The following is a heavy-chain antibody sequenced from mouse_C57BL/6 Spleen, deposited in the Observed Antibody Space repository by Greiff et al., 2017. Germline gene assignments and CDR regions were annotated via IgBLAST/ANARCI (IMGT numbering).Heavy chain of an antibody. V-gene: IGHV1-61*01. J-gene: IGHJ2*01. CDR3: ASLYGSSPFDY. D-gene: IGHD1-1*01. CDR2: IYPSDSET. CDR1: GYTFTSYW. Sequence: VQLQQPGAELVRPGSSVKLSCKASGYTFTSYWMDWVKQRPGQGLEWIGNIYPSDSETHYNQKFKDKATLTVDKSSSTAYMQLSSLTSEDSAVYYCASLYGSSPFDYWGQGTTLTVSS.